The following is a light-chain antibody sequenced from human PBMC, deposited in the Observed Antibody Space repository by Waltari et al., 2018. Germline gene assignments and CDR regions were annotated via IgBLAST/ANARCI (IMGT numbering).Light chain of an antibody. V-gene: IGLV2-23*02. J-gene: IGLJ1*01. CDR3: CSYAGNSIYV. CDR1: TSDVGSYTL. Sequence: QSALTQPASVSGSPGQSITISCTGTTSDVGSYTLVSCYQHHPGKAPKPIIFEVSERPSGVSNRFSGSKSGNTASLTISGLQAEDEADYHCCSYAGNSIYVFGTGTRVTVL. CDR2: EVS.